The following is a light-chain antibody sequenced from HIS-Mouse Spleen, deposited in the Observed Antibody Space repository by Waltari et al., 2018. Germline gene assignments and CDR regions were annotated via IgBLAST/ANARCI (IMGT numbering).Light chain of an antibody. J-gene: IGLJ1*01. Sequence: QSALTQPPSASGSPGQSVTISCTGTSSDVGGFNYVPWYQPHPGKAPKLMIYEVSKRPSGVPDRFSGSKSGNTVSLTVSGLQAEDEADYYCSSYAGSNNSLYVFGTGTKVTVL. CDR3: SSYAGSNNSLYV. V-gene: IGLV2-8*01. CDR1: SSDVGGFNY. CDR2: EVS.